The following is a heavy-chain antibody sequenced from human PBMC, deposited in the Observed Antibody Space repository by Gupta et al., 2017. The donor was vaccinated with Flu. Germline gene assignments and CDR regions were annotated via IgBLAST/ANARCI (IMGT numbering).Heavy chain of an antibody. D-gene: IGHD2-15*01. V-gene: IGHV3-23*01. CDR3: AKARSEVVLAAANY. CDR1: GFAFRSYA. J-gene: IGHJ4*02. CDR2: ISGSGAGT. Sequence: EVQLLESGGDLVQPGGSLRISCTASGFAFRSYAMNWVRQAPGKGLEWVSGISGSGAGTYYADSVKGRFTISRDNSNNTVNLQMNSLRAEDTAVYYCAKARSEVVLAAANYWGQGTLVTVSS.